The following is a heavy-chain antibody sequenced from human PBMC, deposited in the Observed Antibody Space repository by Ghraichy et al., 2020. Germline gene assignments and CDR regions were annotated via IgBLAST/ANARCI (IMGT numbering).Heavy chain of an antibody. D-gene: IGHD2-2*01. CDR1: GGTFSSYA. Sequence: SVKVSCKASGGTFSSYAISWVRQAPGQGLEWMGGIIPIFGTANYAQKFQGRVTITADESTSTAYMELSSLRSEDTAVYYCARANVVVPASLDWFDPWGQGTLVTVSS. CDR3: ARANVVVPASLDWFDP. V-gene: IGHV1-69*13. J-gene: IGHJ5*02. CDR2: IIPIFGTA.